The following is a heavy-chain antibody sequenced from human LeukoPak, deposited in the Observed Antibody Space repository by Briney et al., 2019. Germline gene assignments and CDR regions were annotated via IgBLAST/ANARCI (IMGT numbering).Heavy chain of an antibody. J-gene: IGHJ3*02. CDR2: IYHSGST. D-gene: IGHD4-17*01. V-gene: IGHV4-38-2*02. Sequence: SETLSLTCTVSGYSITSHYYWGWIRPPPGKGLEWIGSIYHSGSTYYNPSLKSRVTISVDTSKNQFSLKLSSVTAADTAVYYCARVLAGDYVIRDAFDIWGQGTMVTVSS. CDR1: GYSITSHYY. CDR3: ARVLAGDYVIRDAFDI.